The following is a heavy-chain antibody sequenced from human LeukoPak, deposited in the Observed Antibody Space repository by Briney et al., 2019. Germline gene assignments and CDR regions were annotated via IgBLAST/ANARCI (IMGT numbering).Heavy chain of an antibody. V-gene: IGHV3-7*01. CDR3: ARDPCSGSYGPYYYYYMDV. CDR2: IKKDGSEE. J-gene: IGHJ6*03. D-gene: IGHD1-26*01. CDR1: GFSFSDYW. Sequence: GGSLRLSCTASGFSFSDYWMSWVRQAPGKGLEWVANIKKDGSEEHYVDSVKGRFTISRDNAKNSLYLQMDSLRVEDTAVYYCARDPCSGSYGPYYYYYMDVWGKGTTVTISS.